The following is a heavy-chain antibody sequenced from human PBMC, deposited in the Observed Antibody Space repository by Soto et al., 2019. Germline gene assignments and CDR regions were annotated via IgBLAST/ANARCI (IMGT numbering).Heavy chain of an antibody. CDR2: IYHSGST. Sequence: SETLSLTCAVSSGSISSSNWWSWVRQPPGKGLEWIGEIYHSGSTNYNPSLKSRVTISVDKSKNQFSLKLSSVTAADTAVYYCARDKGPGSGSYCFDYWGQGTLVTVSS. V-gene: IGHV4-4*02. CDR3: ARDKGPGSGSYCFDY. CDR1: SGSISSSNW. D-gene: IGHD3-10*01. J-gene: IGHJ4*02.